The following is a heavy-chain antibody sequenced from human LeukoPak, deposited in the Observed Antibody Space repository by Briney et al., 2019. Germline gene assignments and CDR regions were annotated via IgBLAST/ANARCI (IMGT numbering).Heavy chain of an antibody. Sequence: GGSLRLSCAASGFTFSSYAMSWVRQAPGKGLEWVSAIIGSGDNTYYADSVKGRFTISRDNSKNTLYLQVNNLRAEDTAVYYCATSPTFDPWGQGTLVTVSS. CDR2: IIGSGDNT. CDR1: GFTFSSYA. J-gene: IGHJ5*02. CDR3: ATSPTFDP. V-gene: IGHV3-23*01.